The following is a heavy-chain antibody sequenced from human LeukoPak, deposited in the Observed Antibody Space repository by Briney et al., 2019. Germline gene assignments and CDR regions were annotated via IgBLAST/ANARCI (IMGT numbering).Heavy chain of an antibody. CDR2: IKPNNDGGTT. D-gene: IGHD2-21*01. V-gene: IGHV3-15*01. Sequence: GGSLRLSCAASGFIFNKAWMNWVRQAPGQGPEWVGRIKPNNDGGTTDYASPVEGRFIISRDDSKNTICLQMNRLIIDDTAIYYCTPVMVEDRGFWGQGSLVTVSS. J-gene: IGHJ4*02. CDR3: TPVMVEDRGF. CDR1: GFIFNKAW.